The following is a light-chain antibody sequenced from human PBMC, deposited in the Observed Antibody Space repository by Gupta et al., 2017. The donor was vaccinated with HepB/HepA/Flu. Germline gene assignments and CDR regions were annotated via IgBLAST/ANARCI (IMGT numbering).Light chain of an antibody. J-gene: IGKJ4*01. Sequence: VSTQSPLFLPVTLGQPASISCRSSQCLAHSLGNPFLHWYQQRPGQTPRRLIYRVSNRDSVVPDRFSGSGSGTDFTLRISRVEAEYVGTYYCVQGTDWPHTFGGGTKVEIK. CDR1: QCLAHSLGNPF. V-gene: IGKV2-30*02. CDR2: RVS. CDR3: VQGTDWPHT.